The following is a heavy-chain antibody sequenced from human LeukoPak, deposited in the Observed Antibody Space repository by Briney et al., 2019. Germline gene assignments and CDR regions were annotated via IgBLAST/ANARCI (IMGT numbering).Heavy chain of an antibody. CDR3: ARTYYDFWSGYYPPALYYYYGMDV. CDR2: MNPNSGNT. J-gene: IGHJ6*02. CDR1: GYTFTSYD. D-gene: IGHD3-3*01. Sequence: ASVTVSCKASGYTFTSYDINWVRQATGQGLEWMGWMNPNSGNTGYAQKFQGRVTMTRNTSISTAYMELSSLRSEDTAVYYCARTYYDFWSGYYPPALYYYYGMDVWGQGTTVTVSS. V-gene: IGHV1-8*01.